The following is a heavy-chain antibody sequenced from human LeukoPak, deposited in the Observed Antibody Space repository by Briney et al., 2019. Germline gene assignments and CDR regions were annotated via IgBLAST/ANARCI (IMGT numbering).Heavy chain of an antibody. D-gene: IGHD6-19*01. J-gene: IGHJ4*02. CDR1: GFAFDDYA. V-gene: IGHV3-9*01. CDR3: VKDTRIVVAGIFDF. Sequence: GRSLRLSCAGSGFAFDDYAMHWVRQAPGKGLEWVSGISWNSDNIDYADSVKGRFIISRDNAKNSMYLQMNRLRAEDTALYYCVKDTRIVVAGIFDFWGQGTLVTVSS. CDR2: ISWNSDNI.